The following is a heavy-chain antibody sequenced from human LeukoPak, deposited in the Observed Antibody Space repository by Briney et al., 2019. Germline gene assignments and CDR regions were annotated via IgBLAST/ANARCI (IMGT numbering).Heavy chain of an antibody. J-gene: IGHJ4*02. Sequence: GGSLRLSCAASGFTFSSAWMSWVRQAPGKGLEWVGRIKSKTDGGTTDYAAPVKGRFTISRDDSKNTLYLQMNSLKTEDTAVYYCTTGTGYCSGGSCYSMRGGPDYWGQGTLVTVSS. CDR1: GFTFSSAW. CDR3: TTGTGYCSGGSCYSMRGGPDY. D-gene: IGHD2-15*01. CDR2: IKSKTDGGTT. V-gene: IGHV3-15*01.